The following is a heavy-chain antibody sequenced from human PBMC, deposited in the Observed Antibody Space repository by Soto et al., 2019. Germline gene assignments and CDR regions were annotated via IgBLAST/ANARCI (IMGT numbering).Heavy chain of an antibody. D-gene: IGHD3-22*01. J-gene: IGHJ3*02. CDR1: GFTFSSYG. CDR3: ARPWRPLVVIPGAFDI. Sequence: GGSRRLSCAASGFTFSSYGMHWVRQAPGKGLEWVAVIWYDGSNKYYADSVKGRFTISRDNSKNTLYLQMNSLRAEDTAVYYCARPWRPLVVIPGAFDIWGQGTMVTVS. V-gene: IGHV3-33*01. CDR2: IWYDGSNK.